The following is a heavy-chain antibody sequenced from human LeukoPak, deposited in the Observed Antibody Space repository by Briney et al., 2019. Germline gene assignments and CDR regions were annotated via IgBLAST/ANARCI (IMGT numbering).Heavy chain of an antibody. D-gene: IGHD2-21*01. Sequence: SETLSLTCTVSGGSISSYYWSWIRQPPGKGLEWIGYIYYSGSTNYNPSLKSRVTISVDTSKNQFSLKLSSVTAADTAVYYCARGLAGLLFDYWGQGTLVTVSS. CDR1: GGSISSYY. J-gene: IGHJ4*02. CDR3: ARGLAGLLFDY. CDR2: IYYSGST. V-gene: IGHV4-59*08.